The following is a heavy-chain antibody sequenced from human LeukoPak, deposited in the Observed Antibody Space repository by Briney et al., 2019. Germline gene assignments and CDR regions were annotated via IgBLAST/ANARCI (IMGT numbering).Heavy chain of an antibody. CDR1: GFTFSSYA. Sequence: GGSLRLSCAASGFTFSSYAMHWVRQAPGKGLEWVAVISYDGSNKYYADSVKGRFTISRDNSKSTLYLQMNSLRAEDTAVYYCARGYDFWSGYFGYWGQGTLVTVSS. V-gene: IGHV3-30-3*01. D-gene: IGHD3-3*01. CDR3: ARGYDFWSGYFGY. J-gene: IGHJ4*02. CDR2: ISYDGSNK.